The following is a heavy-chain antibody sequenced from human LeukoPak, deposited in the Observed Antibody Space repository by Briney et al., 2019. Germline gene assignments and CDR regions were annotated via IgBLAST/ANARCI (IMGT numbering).Heavy chain of an antibody. CDR3: ARGGVVVVPNDPYFHH. D-gene: IGHD3-22*01. Sequence: SETLSLTCIVYGDSITIGGYYWTWIRQHPEKGLEWLGHIYYGGSTSYNPSLKSRLIISADASTNQFSTTLNSVTGADTAVYFCARGGVVVVPNDPYFHHWGQGTLVFVSS. CDR2: IYYGGST. CDR1: GDSITIGGYY. J-gene: IGHJ1*01. V-gene: IGHV4-31*03.